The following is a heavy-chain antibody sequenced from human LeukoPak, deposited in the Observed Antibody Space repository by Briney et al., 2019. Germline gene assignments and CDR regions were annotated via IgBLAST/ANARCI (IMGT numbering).Heavy chain of an antibody. Sequence: GGSLRLSCAASGFTFSSYAMSWVRQAPGKGLVWVSRINSDGSSTSYADSVKGRFTISRDNAKNTLYLQMNSLRAEDTAVYYCARGSGWFYFDYWGQGTLVTVSS. V-gene: IGHV3-74*01. CDR2: INSDGSST. CDR3: ARGSGWFYFDY. CDR1: GFTFSSYA. D-gene: IGHD6-19*01. J-gene: IGHJ4*02.